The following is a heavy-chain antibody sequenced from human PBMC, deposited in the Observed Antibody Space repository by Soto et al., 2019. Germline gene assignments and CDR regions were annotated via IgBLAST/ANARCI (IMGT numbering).Heavy chain of an antibody. CDR2: IYHSGST. CDR1: GGSISSGGYS. J-gene: IGHJ3*02. Sequence: QLQLQESGSGLVKPSQTLSLTCAVSGGSISSGGYSWSWIRQPPGKGLEWIGYIYHSGSTYYNPSLKSRVNVSLDMSKNQLSLKLSSETAADTAGYYCARALIYYDSSGYPRVVDVFDICGQGTMITVSS. D-gene: IGHD3-22*01. CDR3: ARALIYYDSSGYPRVVDVFDI. V-gene: IGHV4-30-2*01.